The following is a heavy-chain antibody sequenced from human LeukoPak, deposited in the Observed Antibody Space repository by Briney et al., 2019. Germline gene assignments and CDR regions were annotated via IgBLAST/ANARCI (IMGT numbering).Heavy chain of an antibody. D-gene: IGHD4-17*01. CDR1: GGSFSGYY. CDR2: INHSGST. V-gene: IGHV4-34*01. CDR3: AREFGDYGDYVAAAGI. J-gene: IGHJ4*02. Sequence: SSETLSLTCAVYGGSFSGYYWSWIRQPPGKGLEWLGEINHSGSTNYNPSLKSRVTISVDTSKNQFSLKLSSVTAADTAVYYCAREFGDYGDYVAAAGIWGQGTLVTASS.